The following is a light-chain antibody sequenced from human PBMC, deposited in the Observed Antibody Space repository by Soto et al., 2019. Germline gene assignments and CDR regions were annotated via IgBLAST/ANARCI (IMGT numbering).Light chain of an antibody. J-gene: IGLJ2*01. CDR3: CSYACIYTV. Sequence: QSALTQPRSVSGSPGQSVTISCTGTRRDVGGYNYVSWYQQHPGKAPKLMIYDVTRRPSGVPDRFSGSKSGNTASLTISGLQAEDEADYFCCSYACIYTVFGGGTKLTVL. CDR2: DVT. CDR1: RRDVGGYNY. V-gene: IGLV2-11*01.